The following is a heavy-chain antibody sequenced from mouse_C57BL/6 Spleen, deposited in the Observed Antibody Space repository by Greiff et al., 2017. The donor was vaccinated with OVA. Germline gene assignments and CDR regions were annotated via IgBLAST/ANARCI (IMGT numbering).Heavy chain of an antibody. Sequence: QVQLKESGAELARPGASVKMSCKASGYTFTSYTMHWVKQRPGQGLEWIGYINPSSGYTKYNQKFKDKATLTADKSSSTAYMQLSSLTSEDSAVYYCACITTVVATGLDAMDYWGQGTSVTVSS. D-gene: IGHD1-1*01. CDR3: ACITTVVATGLDAMDY. J-gene: IGHJ4*01. CDR2: INPSSGYT. V-gene: IGHV1-4*01. CDR1: GYTFTSYT.